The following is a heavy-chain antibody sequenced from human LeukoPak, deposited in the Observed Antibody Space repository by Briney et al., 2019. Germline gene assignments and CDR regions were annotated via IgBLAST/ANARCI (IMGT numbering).Heavy chain of an antibody. J-gene: IGHJ4*02. V-gene: IGHV3-30-3*01. D-gene: IGHD6-13*01. CDR3: ARDLDSSSWFDY. CDR2: ISYDGSNK. Sequence: GGSLRLSCAASGFIFSSYNMHWVRQAPGKGLEWVAVISYDGSNKYYADSVKGRFTISRDNSKNTLYLQMNSLRAEDTAVYYCARDLDSSSWFDYWGQGTLVTVSS. CDR1: GFIFSSYN.